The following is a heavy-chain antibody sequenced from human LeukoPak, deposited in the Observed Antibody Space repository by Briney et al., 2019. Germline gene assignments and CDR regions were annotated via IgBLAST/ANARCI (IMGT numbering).Heavy chain of an antibody. CDR3: ARRDRYSWYSFDY. CDR2: IDPSDSYT. Sequence: GESLKISCKGSGNSFTSYWITWGRQMPGKGLEWMGRIDPSDSYTNYSPSFQGHVTISVDKSISTAYLQWSSLKASDTAMYYCARRDRYSWYSFDYWGQGTLVTVSS. D-gene: IGHD6-13*01. CDR1: GNSFTSYW. J-gene: IGHJ4*02. V-gene: IGHV5-10-1*01.